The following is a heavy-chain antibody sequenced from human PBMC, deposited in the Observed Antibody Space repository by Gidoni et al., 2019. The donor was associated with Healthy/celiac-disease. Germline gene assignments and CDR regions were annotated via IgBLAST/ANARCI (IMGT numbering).Heavy chain of an antibody. V-gene: IGHV3-21*01. J-gene: IGHJ4*02. CDR1: GFTFSPYT. D-gene: IGHD2-15*01. CDR3: ARAVGGSFDY. Sequence: EVQLVESGGGLVKPGGSLRLSCAASGFTFSPYTMTGVRQAPGKGLEWGSSINSISSYIYYADSVKGRFTISRDNAKNSLFLQMNSLRAEDTAIYYCARAVGGSFDYWGQGTLVTVSS. CDR2: INSISSYI.